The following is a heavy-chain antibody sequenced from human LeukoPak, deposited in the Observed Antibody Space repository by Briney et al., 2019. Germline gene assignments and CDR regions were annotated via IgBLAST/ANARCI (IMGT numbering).Heavy chain of an antibody. Sequence: PSETLSLTCAVSGYSISSGYYWGWIRQPPGKGLEWVGSIYHSGSTYYNPSLKSRVTISVDTSKNQFSPKLISVTAADTAVYYCARRVESSGYSFDYWGQGTLVTVSS. V-gene: IGHV4-38-2*01. D-gene: IGHD3-22*01. CDR1: GYSISSGYY. CDR3: ARRVESSGYSFDY. CDR2: IYHSGST. J-gene: IGHJ4*02.